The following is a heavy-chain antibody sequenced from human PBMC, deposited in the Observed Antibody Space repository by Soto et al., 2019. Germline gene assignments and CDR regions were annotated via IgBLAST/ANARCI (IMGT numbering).Heavy chain of an antibody. D-gene: IGHD6-19*01. Sequence: VSCKASGYTFTSYGISWVRQAPGQGLEWMGWISAYNGNTNYAQKLQGRVTMTTDTSTSTAYMELRSLRSDDTAVYYCARDLQFGSGSEYFQHWGQGTLVTVSS. V-gene: IGHV1-18*01. CDR2: ISAYNGNT. J-gene: IGHJ1*01. CDR1: GYTFTSYG. CDR3: ARDLQFGSGSEYFQH.